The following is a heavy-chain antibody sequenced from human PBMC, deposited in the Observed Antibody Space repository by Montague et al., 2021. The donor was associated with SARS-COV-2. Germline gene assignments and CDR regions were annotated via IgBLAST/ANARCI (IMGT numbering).Heavy chain of an antibody. V-gene: IGHV4-34*01. CDR1: GGSFSGYY. CDR3: ARRGSSVRGVTVSAELDY. CDR2: INQCGRT. D-gene: IGHD3-10*01. J-gene: IGHJ4*02. Sequence: SETLSLTCAVYGGSFSGYYWSWIRQPPEKGLEWIGEINQCGRTNNNPSLKSRVIISVDTSKNQFSLKLSSVTAADTAVYYCARRGSSVRGVTVSAELDYWGQGILVIVSS.